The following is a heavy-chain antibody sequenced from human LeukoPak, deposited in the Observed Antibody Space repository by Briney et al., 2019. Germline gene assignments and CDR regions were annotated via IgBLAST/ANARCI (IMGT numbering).Heavy chain of an antibody. CDR2: ISSSSSYI. V-gene: IGHV3-21*01. CDR3: ARLPGRSRVDP. J-gene: IGHJ5*02. D-gene: IGHD3-10*01. CDR1: GFNFSSYS. Sequence: GGSLRLSCAASGFNFSSYSMNWVRQAPGKGLEWVSSISSSSSYIYYVDSVKGRFTIPRDNAKNSLYLQMHSLRAEDTALYYCARLPGRSRVDPWGQGTPVTVSS.